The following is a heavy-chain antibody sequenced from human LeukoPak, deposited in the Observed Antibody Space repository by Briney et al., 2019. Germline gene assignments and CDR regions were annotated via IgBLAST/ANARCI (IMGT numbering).Heavy chain of an antibody. CDR1: GGSFSGYY. J-gene: IGHJ4*02. Sequence: SETLSLTCGVYGGSFSGYYWSWIRQPPGKGLEWIGEINHSGSTNYNPSLKSRVTISVDTSKNQFSLKLSSVTAADTAVYYCARVCGYSYGEIDYWGQGTLVTVSS. CDR3: ARVCGYSYGEIDY. V-gene: IGHV4-34*01. D-gene: IGHD5-18*01. CDR2: INHSGST.